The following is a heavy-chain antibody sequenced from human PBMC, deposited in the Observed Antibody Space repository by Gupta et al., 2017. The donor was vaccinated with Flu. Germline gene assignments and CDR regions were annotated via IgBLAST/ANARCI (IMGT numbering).Heavy chain of an antibody. V-gene: IGHV3-20*01. J-gene: IGHJ3*02. CDR3: ARAADYGGNVLGFALDI. CDR2: INWNGGST. CDR1: GFTFDDYG. D-gene: IGHD4-17*01. Sequence: EVQLVVSGGGVVRPGGSLRLSCAASGFTFDDYGMSWVRQAPGKGLEWVSGINWNGGSTGYADSVKGRFNISRDNAKNSLYLQMNSLRAEDTALYHCARAADYGGNVLGFALDIWGQGTMVTVSA.